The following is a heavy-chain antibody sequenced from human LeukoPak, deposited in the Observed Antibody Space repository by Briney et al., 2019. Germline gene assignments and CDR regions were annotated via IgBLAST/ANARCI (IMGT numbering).Heavy chain of an antibody. CDR1: GFTFSAFG. Sequence: GGSLRLSCAASGFTFSAFGMHWVRQAPGKGLEWVTFIPYDGSDKYYADSVKGRFTISRDNSKNTLYLQMNSLRAEDTAVYYCAKDLSPGTYDYWGQGTLVTVSS. J-gene: IGHJ4*02. D-gene: IGHD1-1*01. CDR2: IPYDGSDK. V-gene: IGHV3-30*02. CDR3: AKDLSPGTYDY.